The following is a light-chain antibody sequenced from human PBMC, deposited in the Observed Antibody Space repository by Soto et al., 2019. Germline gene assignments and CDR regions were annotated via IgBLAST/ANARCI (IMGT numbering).Light chain of an antibody. CDR2: GAS. Sequence: EIVLTQSPGTLSLSPGERATLSCRASQSVTSSYLAWYQQKPGQAPTLLIYGASTRATGIPDRFSGSGSGTDFPLTINRVEPEDFAVYYCQHYGRSPPWTFGQGTKVEIK. V-gene: IGKV3-20*01. CDR3: QHYGRSPPWT. J-gene: IGKJ1*01. CDR1: QSVTSSY.